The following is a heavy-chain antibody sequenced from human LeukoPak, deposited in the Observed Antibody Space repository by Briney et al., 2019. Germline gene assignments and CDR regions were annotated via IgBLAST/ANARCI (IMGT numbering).Heavy chain of an antibody. Sequence: SVKVSCKASGGTLTSHGISWVRQAPGQGLEWMGRIIPIRNTVNYAQKFQGRLTITAETSTSTAYMDLSSLRSEDTAVYYCATDRAEQQGVQLYYYFGMDVWGQGTTVTVSS. CDR2: IIPIRNTV. V-gene: IGHV1-69*04. D-gene: IGHD6-13*01. J-gene: IGHJ6*02. CDR3: ATDRAEQQGVQLYYYFGMDV. CDR1: GGTLTSHG.